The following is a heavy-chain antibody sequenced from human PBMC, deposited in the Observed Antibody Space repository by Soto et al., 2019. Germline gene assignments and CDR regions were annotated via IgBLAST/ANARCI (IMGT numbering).Heavy chain of an antibody. J-gene: IGHJ4*02. CDR2: IYYSGST. Sequence: SETLSLTCSVSGDSITSSSYYWGWIRQPPGKGLEWIGSIYYSGSTYYNPPLKSRVTISVDTSKSQFSLKLSSVTATDTAVYYCARHPFYGAYIYYFDSWGQGTLVTVSS. CDR3: ARHPFYGAYIYYFDS. V-gene: IGHV4-39*01. CDR1: GDSITSSSYY. D-gene: IGHD4-17*01.